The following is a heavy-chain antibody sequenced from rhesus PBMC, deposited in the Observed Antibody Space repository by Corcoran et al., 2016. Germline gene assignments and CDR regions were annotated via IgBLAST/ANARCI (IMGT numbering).Heavy chain of an antibody. Sequence: QVQLQASGPGLVKPSETLSLTCAVSGGSISARYSWNWIRQPPGKGLEWVGNSYGNSASTYYNPSLKRRVTISKDTSKNQFFLKLSSVTAADTAVYYCARDRDFWGQGLRVTVSS. J-gene: IGHJ3*01. V-gene: IGHV4S9*01. CDR1: GGSISARYS. CDR2: SYGNSAST. CDR3: ARDRDF.